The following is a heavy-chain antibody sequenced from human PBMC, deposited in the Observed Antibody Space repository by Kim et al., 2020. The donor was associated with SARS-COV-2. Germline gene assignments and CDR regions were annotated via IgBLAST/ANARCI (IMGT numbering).Heavy chain of an antibody. CDR1: GGTFSSYA. V-gene: IGHV1-69*13. J-gene: IGHJ4*02. D-gene: IGHD3-10*01. Sequence: SVKVSCKASGGTFSSYAISWVRQAPGQGLEWMGGIIPIFGTANYAQKFQGRVTITADESTSTAYMELSSLRSGDTAVYYCERGLVREAGKGYYFDYWGQ. CDR3: ERGLVREAGKGYYFDY. CDR2: IIPIFGTA.